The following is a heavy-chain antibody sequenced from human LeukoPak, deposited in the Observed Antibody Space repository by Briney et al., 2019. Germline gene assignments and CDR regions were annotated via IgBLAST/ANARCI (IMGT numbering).Heavy chain of an antibody. CDR1: GYTFTGYY. Sequence: GASVKVSCKASGYTFTGYYMHWVRQAPGQGLEWMGWINPNSGGTNYAQKFQGRVTMTRDTSISTAYMELSRLRSDDTAVYYCARDRVDILTGYYADYWGQGTLVTVSS. CDR3: ARDRVDILTGYYADY. CDR2: INPNSGGT. J-gene: IGHJ4*02. V-gene: IGHV1-2*02. D-gene: IGHD3-9*01.